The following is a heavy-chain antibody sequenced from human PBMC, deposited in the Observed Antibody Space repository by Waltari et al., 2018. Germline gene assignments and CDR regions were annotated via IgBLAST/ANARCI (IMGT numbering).Heavy chain of an antibody. CDR2: SMPSFRTA. D-gene: IGHD3-10*01. V-gene: IGHV1-69*13. J-gene: IGHJ4*02. CDR3: AGDQVVQGVNSFDY. CDR1: GGTFSSYA. Sequence: QVQLVQSGAEVKKPGSSVKVSCKASGGTFSSYAISWVRQAPGQGLEWMGGSMPSFRTADYAQKFQGRVTITADESTSTAYMELSSLRSEDTAVYYCAGDQVVQGVNSFDYWGQGTLVTVSS.